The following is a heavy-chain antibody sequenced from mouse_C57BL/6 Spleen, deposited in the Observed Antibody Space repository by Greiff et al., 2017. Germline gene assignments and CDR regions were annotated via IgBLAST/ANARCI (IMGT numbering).Heavy chain of an antibody. V-gene: IGHV1-62-2*01. CDR2: FYPGSGSI. CDR1: GYTFTEYT. Sequence: QVQLKQSGAELVKPGASVKLSCKASGYTFTEYTIHWVKQRSGQGLEWIGWFYPGSGSIKYNEKFKDKATLTADKSSSTVYMELSRLTSEDSAVYFCARHGGVRQLRLQDYAMDDWGQGTSVTVSS. D-gene: IGHD3-2*02. CDR3: ARHGGVRQLRLQDYAMDD. J-gene: IGHJ4*01.